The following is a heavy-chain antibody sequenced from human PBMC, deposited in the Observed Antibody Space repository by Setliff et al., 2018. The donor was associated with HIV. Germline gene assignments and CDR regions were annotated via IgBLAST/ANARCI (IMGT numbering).Heavy chain of an antibody. J-gene: IGHJ4*02. Sequence: GASVKVSCKASGYIFTDYYIHWVRQAPGQGLEWMGWINPNGGYTNYAQKFLGRVTITADESTTTAYMELSSLRSEDTAVYYCARIPNHSSGFDYWGQGTPVTVSS. CDR2: INPNGGYT. CDR3: ARIPNHSSGFDY. V-gene: IGHV1-2*02. CDR1: GYIFTDYY. D-gene: IGHD3-22*01.